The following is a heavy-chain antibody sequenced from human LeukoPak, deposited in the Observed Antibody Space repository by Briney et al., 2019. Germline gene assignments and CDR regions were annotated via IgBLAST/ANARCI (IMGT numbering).Heavy chain of an antibody. D-gene: IGHD3-16*02. CDR3: ARGDYIWGSDRPDYFDY. CDR2: INHSGST. V-gene: IGHV4-34*01. J-gene: IGHJ4*02. Sequence: PSETLSLTCAVYGGSFSGYYWSWIRQPPGKGLEWTGEINHSGSTNYNPSLKSRVTISVDTSKNQFSLKLSSVTAADTAVYYCARGDYIWGSDRPDYFDYWGQGTLVTVSS. CDR1: GGSFSGYY.